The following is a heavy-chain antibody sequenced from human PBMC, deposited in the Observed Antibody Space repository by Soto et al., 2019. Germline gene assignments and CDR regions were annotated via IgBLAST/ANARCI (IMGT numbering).Heavy chain of an antibody. CDR2: IKRRADGGKT. Sequence: EVQLVESGGGLVKPGGSLSLSCAASGFTFSNVWMSWVRQAPGKGLEWVGRIKRRADGGKTDYATPVRGRFTVSRDDSKNTLYLQMNSLKTEDTAVYYCTAGYCSGGSCYSVVYWGQGTLVTVSS. J-gene: IGHJ4*02. CDR3: TAGYCSGGSCYSVVY. D-gene: IGHD2-15*01. CDR1: GFTFSNVW. V-gene: IGHV3-15*01.